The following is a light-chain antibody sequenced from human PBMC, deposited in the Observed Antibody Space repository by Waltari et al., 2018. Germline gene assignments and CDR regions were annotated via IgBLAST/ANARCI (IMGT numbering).Light chain of an antibody. Sequence: DIQMTQSPSSLSASVGDRVTITCRTSQSISHYLNWYQQKPGKAPKLLIYTASSLQSGVTSRFSGRGSGTDFTLTISSLQPEDFANYYCQQSYTTPLTFGGGTKVEI. CDR2: TAS. J-gene: IGKJ4*01. CDR1: QSISHY. CDR3: QQSYTTPLT. V-gene: IGKV1-39*01.